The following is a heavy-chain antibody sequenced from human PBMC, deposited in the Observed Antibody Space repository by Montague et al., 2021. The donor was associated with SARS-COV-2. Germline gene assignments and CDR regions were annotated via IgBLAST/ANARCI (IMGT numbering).Heavy chain of an antibody. J-gene: IGHJ3*02. V-gene: IGHV3-53*01. Sequence: SLRLSCAASGFTVNSNYMSWIRQAPGKGLEWVALIYSGGDTTYAVSVRDRFTISRDNSKNTLYLQMNSLRVEDTAVFYCARGGVGATWAFDIWGQGTTVTVSS. CDR2: IYSGGDT. CDR1: GFTVNSNY. CDR3: ARGGVGATWAFDI. D-gene: IGHD1-26*01.